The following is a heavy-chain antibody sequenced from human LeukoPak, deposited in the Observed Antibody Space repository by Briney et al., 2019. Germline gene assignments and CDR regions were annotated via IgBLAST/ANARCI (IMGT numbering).Heavy chain of an antibody. V-gene: IGHV3-72*01. CDR3: ARVHRTLYYFDY. CDR1: GFTFSDHY. D-gene: IGHD2-15*01. J-gene: IGHJ4*02. CDR2: TRNKANRYTT. Sequence: GGSLRLSCAASGFTFSDHYMDWVRQAPGKGLEWVGRTRNKANRYTTEYAASVKGRFTISRDDAKNSLYLQMNSLKTEDTAVYYCARVHRTLYYFDYWGQGTLVTVSS.